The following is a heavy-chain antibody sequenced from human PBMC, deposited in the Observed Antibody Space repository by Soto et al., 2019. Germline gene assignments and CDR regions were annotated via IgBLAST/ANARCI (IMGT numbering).Heavy chain of an antibody. J-gene: IGHJ6*02. CDR3: ARGDTAMAGFNAVYYYGMDV. D-gene: IGHD5-18*01. CDR1: GGTFSSYA. V-gene: IGHV1-69*01. Sequence: QVQLVQSGAEVKKPGSSVKVSCKASGGTFSSYAISWVRQAPGQGLEWMGGIIPIFGTANYAQKFQGRVTITADESTSTAYMELSSLGSEDTAVYYCARGDTAMAGFNAVYYYGMDVWGQGTTVTVSS. CDR2: IIPIFGTA.